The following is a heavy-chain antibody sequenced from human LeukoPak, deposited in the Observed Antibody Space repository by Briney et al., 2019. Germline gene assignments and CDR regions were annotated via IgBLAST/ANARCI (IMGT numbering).Heavy chain of an antibody. CDR1: GYTFTSYG. Sequence: ASVKVSCKASGYTFTSYGISWVRQAPGHGLEWMGWISSGGSTNYAPKFQDRATMTTDTSTSTAYMELRNLRFDDTAVYYCARDFAWGSGGAPIDDNWLDPWGQGTLVTVSS. J-gene: IGHJ5*02. CDR3: ARDFAWGSGGAPIDDNWLDP. CDR2: ISSGGST. D-gene: IGHD7-27*01. V-gene: IGHV1-18*01.